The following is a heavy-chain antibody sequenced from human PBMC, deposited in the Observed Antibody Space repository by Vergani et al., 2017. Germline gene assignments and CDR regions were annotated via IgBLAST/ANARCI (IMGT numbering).Heavy chain of an antibody. V-gene: IGHV3-23*01. D-gene: IGHD6-6*01. Sequence: EVQLLESGGGLVQPGGSLRLSCAASGFTFSSYAMSWVRQAPGKGLEWVSAISGSGGSTYYADSVKGRFTISRDNSKNTLYLQMNSLRAEDTAVYYCAKRGXAARPAAVQGFDYWGQGTLVTVSS. CDR3: AKRGXAARPAAVQGFDY. CDR1: GFTFSSYA. J-gene: IGHJ4*02. CDR2: ISGSGGST.